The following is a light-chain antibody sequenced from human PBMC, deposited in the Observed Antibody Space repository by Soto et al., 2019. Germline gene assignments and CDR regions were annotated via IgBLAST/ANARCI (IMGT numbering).Light chain of an antibody. J-gene: IGLJ1*01. Sequence: QSVLTQPASVSGSPGQSLTISCTGTSSDVGGYNYVAWYQQDPGKAPKLIIYDVINRPSGVSNRFSGSKSGNTASLTISGLQAEDEADYYCSSYTSSHTYVFGSGTKVTVL. V-gene: IGLV2-14*01. CDR3: SSYTSSHTYV. CDR2: DVI. CDR1: SSDVGGYNY.